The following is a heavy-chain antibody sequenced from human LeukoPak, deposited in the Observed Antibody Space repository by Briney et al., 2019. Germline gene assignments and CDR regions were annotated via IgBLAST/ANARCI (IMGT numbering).Heavy chain of an antibody. CDR2: ITSSGSFI. CDR3: ARGGSGWYEEYFQE. J-gene: IGHJ1*01. Sequence: GGSLRLSCAASGFTFSSYAMHWVRQAPGKGLEWVSYITSSGSFIYYADSVKGRFTISRDNAKNSLYLQMNSLRDEDTAVYYCARGGSGWYEEYFQEWGQGTLLTVSS. CDR1: GFTFSSYA. D-gene: IGHD6-19*01. V-gene: IGHV3-48*02.